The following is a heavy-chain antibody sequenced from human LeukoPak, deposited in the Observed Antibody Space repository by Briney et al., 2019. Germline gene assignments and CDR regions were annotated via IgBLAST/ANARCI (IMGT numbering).Heavy chain of an antibody. CDR2: IIPIFGTA. J-gene: IGHJ4*02. D-gene: IGHD6-13*01. V-gene: IGHV1-69*05. CDR3: ARDRAPHSSSWYGYFDY. CDR1: GVTFSSYA. Sequence: ASVKVSCKASGVTFSSYAISWVRQAPGQGLEWMGGIIPIFGTANYAQKFQGRVTITTDESTSTAYMELSSLRSEDTAVYYCARDRAPHSSSWYGYFDYWGQGTLVTVSS.